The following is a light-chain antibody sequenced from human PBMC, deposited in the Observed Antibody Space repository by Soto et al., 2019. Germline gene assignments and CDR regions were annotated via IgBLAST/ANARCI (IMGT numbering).Light chain of an antibody. CDR3: ETWDTNVVV. Sequence: QLVLTQSSSASASLGSSVKLTCTLSSGHSTYIIAWHQQQPGKAPRYLMKLEGSGSYNKGSGIPDRFSGSSSGADRYLTISNLQLEDEADYYCETWDTNVVVFGGGTQLTVL. J-gene: IGLJ2*01. CDR1: SGHSTYI. CDR2: LEGSGSY. V-gene: IGLV4-60*01.